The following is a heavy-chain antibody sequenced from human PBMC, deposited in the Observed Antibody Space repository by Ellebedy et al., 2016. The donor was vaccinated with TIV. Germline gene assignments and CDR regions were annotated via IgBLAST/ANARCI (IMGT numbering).Heavy chain of an antibody. CDR2: ISYSGST. V-gene: IGHV4-31*03. CDR1: GDSISGGGYY. J-gene: IGHJ4*02. Sequence: MPSETLSLTCTVSGDSISGGGYYWNWIGQHPGKGLEWIGYISYSGSTYYNPSLKSRITMSVDTSQNQFSLRLSSVTPADTAVFYCARAKTSGWYGPHQYWGQGIQVTVSS. D-gene: IGHD6-19*01. CDR3: ARAKTSGWYGPHQY.